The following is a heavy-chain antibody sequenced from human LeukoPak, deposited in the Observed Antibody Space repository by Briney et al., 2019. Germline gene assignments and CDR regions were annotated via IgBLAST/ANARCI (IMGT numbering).Heavy chain of an antibody. V-gene: IGHV1-46*01. D-gene: IGHD3-16*01. J-gene: IGHJ3*02. CDR2: INPSGGST. CDR1: GYTFTSYY. CDR3: ARDGADDAFDI. Sequence: ASVKVSCKASGYTFTSYYMHWVRQAPGRGLEWMGIINPSGGSTSYAQKFQGRVTMTRDTSTSTVYMELSSLRSEDTAVYYCARDGADDAFDIWGQGTMVTVSS.